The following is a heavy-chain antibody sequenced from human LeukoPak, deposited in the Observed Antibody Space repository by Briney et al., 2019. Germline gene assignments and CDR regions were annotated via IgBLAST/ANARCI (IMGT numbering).Heavy chain of an antibody. Sequence: SETLSLTCAVYGGSFSGYYWSWIRQPPGKGLEWIGEINHSGSTNYNPSLKSRVTISVDTSKNQFSLKLSSVTAADTAVNYCARQDIAVAVLDYWGQGTLVTVSS. V-gene: IGHV4-34*01. CDR1: GGSFSGYY. D-gene: IGHD6-19*01. CDR3: ARQDIAVAVLDY. CDR2: INHSGST. J-gene: IGHJ4*02.